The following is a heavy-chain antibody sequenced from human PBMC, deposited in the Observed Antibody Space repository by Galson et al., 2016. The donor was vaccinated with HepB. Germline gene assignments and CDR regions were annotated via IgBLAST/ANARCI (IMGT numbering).Heavy chain of an antibody. CDR2: IYWDDDQ. CDR1: GFSLSTRRVG. V-gene: IGHV2-5*02. Sequence: PAPVQPTQTLALTCTFSGFSLSTRRVGVGWIRQPPGKALEWPALIYWDDDQPYRQSLKTRLTITKDTSKNQVILTMTNMDPVDTATYYCAHRLIGGASGYAIFDYWGQGTRVTVSS. CDR3: AHRLIGGASGYAIFDY. J-gene: IGHJ4*02. D-gene: IGHD3-3*01.